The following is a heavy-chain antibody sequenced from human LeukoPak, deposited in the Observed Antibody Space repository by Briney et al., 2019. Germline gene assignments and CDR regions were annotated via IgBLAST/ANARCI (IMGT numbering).Heavy chain of an antibody. CDR1: GYTFISYA. CDR3: ARAYDSGCNY. J-gene: IGHJ4*02. Sequence: GASLKVSCKASGYTFISYAIHWVRQAPGQRLKWMGLINAANGNTGYSQTFQDRVTITRDTSASTAYMELSSLRSEDTAVYYCARAYDSGCNYWGQGTLVTVSS. CDR2: INAANGNT. V-gene: IGHV1-3*01. D-gene: IGHD6-19*01.